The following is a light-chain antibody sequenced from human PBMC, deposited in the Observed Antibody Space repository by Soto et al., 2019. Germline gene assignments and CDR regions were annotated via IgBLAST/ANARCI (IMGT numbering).Light chain of an antibody. CDR2: DVS. CDR3: QQNNNHPVS. V-gene: IGKV1-12*01. CDR1: QAANRW. J-gene: IGKJ5*01. Sequence: IQRTQSPYSPTASVGYRVTIPCPASQAANRWLAWFQQKPGMAPKLVIYDVSSLQSGVPSRFSGSGSGTEFTLTISSLQPEDFATYYCQQNNNHPVSFGQGTRVEI.